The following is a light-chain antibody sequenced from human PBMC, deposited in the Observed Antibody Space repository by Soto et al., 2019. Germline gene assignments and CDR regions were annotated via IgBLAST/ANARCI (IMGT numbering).Light chain of an antibody. CDR2: DAS. CDR3: QQRSNWPIT. CDR1: QSVSSY. J-gene: IGKJ5*01. Sequence: EIVLTQSPATLSLSPGERATLSCRAGQSVSSYLAWYQQKPGQAPRLLISDASNRATGIPARFSGSGSGTDFTLTISSLEPEDFAVYYCQQRSNWPITFGQGTRLEIK. V-gene: IGKV3-11*01.